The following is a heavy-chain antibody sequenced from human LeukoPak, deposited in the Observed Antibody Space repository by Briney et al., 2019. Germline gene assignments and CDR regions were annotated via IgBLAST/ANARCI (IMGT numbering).Heavy chain of an antibody. CDR3: ARGYCSGDCFTLFDY. Sequence: ASVKVSCKASGYMFTGYYMHWVRQAPGQGLEWMGWNNPNSGGTNYAQKFQGRVTMTRDTSISTAYMELSSLRSGDTAVYYCARGYCSGDCFTLFDYWGQGTLVTVSS. D-gene: IGHD2-21*02. V-gene: IGHV1-2*02. CDR1: GYMFTGYY. J-gene: IGHJ4*02. CDR2: NNPNSGGT.